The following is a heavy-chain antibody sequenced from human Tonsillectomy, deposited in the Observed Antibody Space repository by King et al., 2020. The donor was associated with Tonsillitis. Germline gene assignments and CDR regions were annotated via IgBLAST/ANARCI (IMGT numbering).Heavy chain of an antibody. Sequence: VQSGGSLRLSCAASGFTFSSYEMNWVRQAPGKGLEWISYISSGGSTMNYADSVMGRFTISRDNAKNSLYLQMNSLRAEDTAVYYCARYYYYYSMDVWGKGTTVTVSS. CDR2: ISSGGSTM. V-gene: IGHV3-48*03. CDR3: ARYYYYYSMDV. CDR1: GFTFSSYE. J-gene: IGHJ6*03.